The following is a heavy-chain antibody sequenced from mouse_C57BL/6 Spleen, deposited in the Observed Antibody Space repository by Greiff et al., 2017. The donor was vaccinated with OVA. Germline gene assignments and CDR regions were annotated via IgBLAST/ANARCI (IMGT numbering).Heavy chain of an antibody. CDR1: GYTFTSYW. J-gene: IGHJ4*01. CDR3: AVTGTRYYYAMDY. D-gene: IGHD4-1*01. Sequence: QVHVKQPGAELVRPGSSVKLSCKASGYTFTSYWMDWVKQRPGQGLEWIGNIYPSDSETHYNQKFKDKATLTVDKSSSTAYMQLSSLTSEDSAVYYCAVTGTRYYYAMDYWGQGTSVTVSS. CDR2: IYPSDSET. V-gene: IGHV1-61*01.